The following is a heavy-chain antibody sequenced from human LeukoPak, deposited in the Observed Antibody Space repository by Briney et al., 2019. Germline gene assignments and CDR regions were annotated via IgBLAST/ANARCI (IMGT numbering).Heavy chain of an antibody. D-gene: IGHD6-13*01. CDR3: ARRMRGSSWLHENWFDP. J-gene: IGHJ5*02. CDR2: IYPGDSDT. CDR1: GYSFTSYW. V-gene: IGHV5-51*01. Sequence: GESLKISGKGSGYSFTSYWIGWVRQMPGKGLEWMGIIYPGDSDTRYSPSFQGQVTISADKSISTAYLQWSSLKASDTAMYYCARRMRGSSWLHENWFDPWGQGTLVTVSS.